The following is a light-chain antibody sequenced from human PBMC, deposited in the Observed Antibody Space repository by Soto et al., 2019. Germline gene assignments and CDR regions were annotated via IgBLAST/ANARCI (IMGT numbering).Light chain of an antibody. CDR2: LEGSGSY. J-gene: IGLJ3*02. V-gene: IGLV4-60*02. CDR3: ETWDSNTWV. CDR1: SGHSSYI. Sequence: QLVLTQSSSASASLGSSVKLTCTLSSGHSSYIIAWHQQQPGKAPRYLMKLEGSGSYNTGSGVPDRFSGSSSGADRYLTISNLQFEDAADYYCETWDSNTWVFGGGTKLTVL.